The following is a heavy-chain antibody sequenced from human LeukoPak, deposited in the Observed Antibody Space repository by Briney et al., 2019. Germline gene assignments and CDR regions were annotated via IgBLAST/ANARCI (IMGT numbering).Heavy chain of an antibody. CDR1: GFTVSSNY. CDR2: IYGGGNT. V-gene: IGHV3-53*01. CDR3: ARDRPGSGTGYFDY. Sequence: GGSLRLSCAASGFTVSSNYMNWVRQAPGKGLEWVSVIYGGGNTHYADSVKGRFTISRDISKNTLYLQMNSLRAEDTAVYYCARDRPGSGTGYFDYWGQGTLVIVSS. J-gene: IGHJ4*02. D-gene: IGHD2-8*02.